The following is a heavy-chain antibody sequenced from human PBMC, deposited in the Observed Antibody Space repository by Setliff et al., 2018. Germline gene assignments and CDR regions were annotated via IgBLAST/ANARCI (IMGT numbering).Heavy chain of an antibody. CDR3: AREFTYCSGGSCYSRFDP. D-gene: IGHD2-15*01. Sequence: PSETLSLTCTVSGGSISSYYWSWIRQPPWKGLEWIGYIYTSGSTNYNPSLKSRVTISVDTSKNQFSLKLSSVTAADTAVYYCAREFTYCSGGSCYSRFDPWGQGTLVTVSS. V-gene: IGHV4-4*08. CDR2: IYTSGST. J-gene: IGHJ5*02. CDR1: GGSISSYY.